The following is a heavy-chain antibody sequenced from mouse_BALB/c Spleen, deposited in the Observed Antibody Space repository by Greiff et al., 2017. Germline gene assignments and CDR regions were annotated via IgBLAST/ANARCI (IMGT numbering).Heavy chain of an antibody. CDR2: IDPANGNT. D-gene: IGHD1-2*01. V-gene: IGHV14-3*02. J-gene: IGHJ4*01. CDR3: ARGFITYAMDY. CDR1: GFNIKDTY. Sequence: VHVKQSGAELVKPGASVKLSCTASGFNIKDTYMHWVKQRPEQGLEWIGRIDPANGNTKYDPKFQGKATITADTSSNTAYMKLSSLTSEDTAVYYCARGFITYAMDYWGQGTSVTVSS.